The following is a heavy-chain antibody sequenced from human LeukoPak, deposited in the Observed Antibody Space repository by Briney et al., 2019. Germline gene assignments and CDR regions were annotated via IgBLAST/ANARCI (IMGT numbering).Heavy chain of an antibody. CDR2: VHLSGRT. V-gene: IGHV4-4*02. CDR1: GGTISSTNW. Sequence: SETLSLTCGVSGGTISSTNWWTWVRQPPGEGLEWIGEVHLSGRTNYNPSLESRVTMSVDMSENHISPKLTSVTAADTAVYYCAREGGPYRPLDYSGQGTLVTVSS. J-gene: IGHJ4*02. CDR3: AREGGPYRPLDY.